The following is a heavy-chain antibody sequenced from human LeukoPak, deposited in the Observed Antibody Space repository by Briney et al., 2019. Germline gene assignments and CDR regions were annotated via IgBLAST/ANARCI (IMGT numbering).Heavy chain of an antibody. Sequence: PSETLSLTCTVSNGSISSDTYFWSWIRQPAGKGLEWIGRMSSSGISTYSPSLKSRVTISVDTSKNQFSLKLSSVTAADTAVYYCAREGILEWLSTGYFDYWGQGTLVTVSS. J-gene: IGHJ4*02. CDR3: AREGILEWLSTGYFDY. CDR1: NGSISSDTYF. CDR2: MSSSGIS. V-gene: IGHV4-61*10. D-gene: IGHD3-3*01.